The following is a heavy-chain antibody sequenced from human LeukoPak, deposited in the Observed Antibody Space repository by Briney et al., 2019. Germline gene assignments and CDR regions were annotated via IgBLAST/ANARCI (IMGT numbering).Heavy chain of an antibody. Sequence: PSETLSLTCAVYGGSFSGYYLTWIRQSPGKGLEWIGEINHSGSITYNPSLESRVTISADTSKNQFSLKLTSVTAADTAVYYCARDLPFAAWGQGILVTVSS. J-gene: IGHJ5*02. CDR2: INHSGSI. CDR3: ARDLPFAA. D-gene: IGHD2/OR15-2a*01. V-gene: IGHV4-34*01. CDR1: GGSFSGYY.